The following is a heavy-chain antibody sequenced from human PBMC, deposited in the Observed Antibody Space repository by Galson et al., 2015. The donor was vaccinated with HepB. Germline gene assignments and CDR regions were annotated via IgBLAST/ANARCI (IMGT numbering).Heavy chain of an antibody. V-gene: IGHV3-23*01. Sequence: SLRLSCAASGFTFSSYAMSWVRQAPGKGLEWVLVISGSGGSTYYADSVTGRFTVSRDNSKNTLYLQMNSLRAEDTAVYYCAKGGQWELLVWYFDLWGRGTLVTVSS. J-gene: IGHJ2*01. CDR3: AKGGQWELLVWYFDL. CDR2: ISGSGGST. CDR1: GFTFSSYA. D-gene: IGHD1-26*01.